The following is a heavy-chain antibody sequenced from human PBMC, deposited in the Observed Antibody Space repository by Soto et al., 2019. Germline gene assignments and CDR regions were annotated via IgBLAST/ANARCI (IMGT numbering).Heavy chain of an antibody. J-gene: IGHJ4*02. V-gene: IGHV1-18*01. CDR1: GYTFTSYG. D-gene: IGHD3-10*01. Sequence: ASVKVSCKASGYTFTSYGISWVRQAPGQGLEWMGRISVYNGETIYAQKFQGRVTITRDTSASTAYMELSSLRSEDTAVYYCARAPTYYYGSGPSGGYYFDYWGQGTLVTVSS. CDR3: ARAPTYYYGSGPSGGYYFDY. CDR2: ISVYNGET.